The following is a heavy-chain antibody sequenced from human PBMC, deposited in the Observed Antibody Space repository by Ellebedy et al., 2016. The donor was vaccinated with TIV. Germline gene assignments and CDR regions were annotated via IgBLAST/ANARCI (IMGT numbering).Heavy chain of an antibody. V-gene: IGHV4-34*01. J-gene: IGHJ6*02. D-gene: IGHD4-17*01. CDR3: ANHDYGDRNYYYYGMDV. Sequence: SETLSLXCAVYGGSFSGYYWSWIRQPPGKGLEWIGSIYYSGSTYYNPSLKSRVTISVDTSKNQFSLKLSSVTAADTAVYYCANHDYGDRNYYYYGMDVWGQGTTVTVSS. CDR1: GGSFSGYY. CDR2: IYYSGST.